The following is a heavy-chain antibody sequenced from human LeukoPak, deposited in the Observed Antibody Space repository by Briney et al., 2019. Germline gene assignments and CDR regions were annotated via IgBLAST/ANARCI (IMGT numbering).Heavy chain of an antibody. J-gene: IGHJ2*01. V-gene: IGHV3-33*01. CDR1: GFTFSTYG. CDR2: IWYDGINK. D-gene: IGHD6-6*01. CDR3: ARGSGRSSSGHDL. Sequence: GGSLRLSCAASGFTFSTYGIHWVRQAPGKGLEWVALIWYDGINKFYADSVKGRFTISRDNSKNTLYLQMNSLRAEDAAVYYCARGSGRSSSGHDLWGRGTLVTVSS.